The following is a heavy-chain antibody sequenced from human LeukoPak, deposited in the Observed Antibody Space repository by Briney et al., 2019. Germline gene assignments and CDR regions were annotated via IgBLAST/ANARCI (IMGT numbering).Heavy chain of an antibody. V-gene: IGHV3-9*01. CDR3: AKGGYSYDPYYFDY. CDR1: GFTFGDYA. Sequence: PGGSLRLSCAASGFTFGDYAVYWIRQAPGKGLDWASGISWNSGSIGYADSVKGRFTISIDNAKNSLYLHMNSLRAEDTALYYCAKGGYSYDPYYFDYWGQGTLVTVSS. CDR2: ISWNSGSI. D-gene: IGHD5-18*01. J-gene: IGHJ4*02.